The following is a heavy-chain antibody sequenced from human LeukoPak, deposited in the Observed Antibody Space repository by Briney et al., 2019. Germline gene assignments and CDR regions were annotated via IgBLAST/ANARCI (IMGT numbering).Heavy chain of an antibody. CDR2: MNPNSGNT. CDR1: GYTFTSYD. J-gene: IGHJ5*02. V-gene: IGHV1-8*01. D-gene: IGHD1-14*01. Sequence: ASVKVSFKASGYTFTSYDINWVRQATGQGLEWMGWMNPNSGNTGYAQKFQGRVTMTRNTSISTAYMELSSLRSEDTAVYYCARGRRVPNWFDPWGQGTLVTVSS. CDR3: ARGRRVPNWFDP.